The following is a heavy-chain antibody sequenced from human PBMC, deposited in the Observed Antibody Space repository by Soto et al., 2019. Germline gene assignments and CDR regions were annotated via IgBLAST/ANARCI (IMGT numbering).Heavy chain of an antibody. CDR1: GFTFSSYS. V-gene: IGHV3-21*01. D-gene: IGHD1-1*01. CDR3: ARDGLLEDLLDY. J-gene: IGHJ4*02. CDR2: ISSSSSYI. Sequence: EVQLVESGGGLVKPGGSLRLSCAASGFTFSSYSMNWVRQAPGKGLEWVSSISSSSSYIYYADSVKGRFTISRDNAKNSLYLQMNSLRAEDTAVYHCARDGLLEDLLDYWGQGTLVTVSS.